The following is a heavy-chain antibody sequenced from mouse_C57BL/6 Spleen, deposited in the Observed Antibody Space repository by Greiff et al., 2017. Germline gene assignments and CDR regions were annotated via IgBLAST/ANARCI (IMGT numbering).Heavy chain of an antibody. CDR1: GFSLTSYG. J-gene: IGHJ3*01. CDR3: ARTLGSSSWFDY. V-gene: IGHV2-2*01. Sequence: VKLVESGPGLVQPSQSLSITCTVSGFSLTSYGVHWVRQSPGKGLEWLGVIWSGGSTAYNAAFISSLSISKDNSKSQVFFKMNSLQADDTAIYYCARTLGSSSWFDYWGQGTLVTVSA. CDR2: IWSGGST. D-gene: IGHD1-1*01.